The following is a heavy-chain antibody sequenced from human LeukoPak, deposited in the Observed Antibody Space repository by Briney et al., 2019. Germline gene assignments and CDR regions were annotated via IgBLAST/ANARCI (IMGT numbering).Heavy chain of an antibody. Sequence: GGSLRLSCAASGFTFSTYSMNWVRQAPGKGLEWVSSISSTSSYIYYADSLKGRFTISRDNSKNSLYLQMNSLRAEDTAVYYCARHRTASDYWGQGTLVTVSS. V-gene: IGHV3-21*01. J-gene: IGHJ4*02. CDR2: ISSTSSYI. CDR3: ARHRTASDY. CDR1: GFTFSTYS. D-gene: IGHD3-16*02.